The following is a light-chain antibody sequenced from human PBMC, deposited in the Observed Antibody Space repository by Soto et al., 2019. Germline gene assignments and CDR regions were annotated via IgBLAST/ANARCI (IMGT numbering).Light chain of an antibody. V-gene: IGLV1-51*01. Sequence: QSVLTQPPSVPAAPGQKFTISCPGSSSNIGSNYVSWYQQLPGTAPKLLIYDNNKRPSGIPDRFSGSKSGTSATLGITGLQTGDEAGYYCGTWDSSLSAGLFGGGTKLTVL. CDR2: DNN. CDR1: SSNIGSNY. J-gene: IGLJ2*01. CDR3: GTWDSSLSAGL.